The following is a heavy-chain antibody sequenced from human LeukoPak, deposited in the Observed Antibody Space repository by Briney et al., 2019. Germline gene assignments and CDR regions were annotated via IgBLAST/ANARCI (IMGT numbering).Heavy chain of an antibody. CDR1: GFTVSSNY. J-gene: IGHJ4*01. CDR3: AMSGYGRQGSSDY. D-gene: IGHD5-12*01. CDR2: INSGDST. Sequence: GGSLRLSCAVSGFTVSSNYMSWVRQAPGKGLEWVSVINSGDSTYYADSVKGRFTISRDNSKNTLYLQMNSLRAEDTAVYYCAMSGYGRQGSSDYWGHGTLVTVSS. V-gene: IGHV3-53*01.